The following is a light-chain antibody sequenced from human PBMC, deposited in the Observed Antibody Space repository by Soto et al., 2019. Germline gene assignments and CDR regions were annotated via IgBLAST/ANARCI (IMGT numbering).Light chain of an antibody. CDR2: TTS. V-gene: IGKV3-11*01. J-gene: IGKJ4*01. CDR3: HQRSNWPLT. Sequence: EIVLTQSPATLSLSPGDRATLTCRASQSISRHLAWYQQKPGQAPRLLIYTTSNRATGIPARFSGSGSGTDFTLTIGSLEPEDFAVYYCHQRSNWPLTFGGGTKLEIK. CDR1: QSISRH.